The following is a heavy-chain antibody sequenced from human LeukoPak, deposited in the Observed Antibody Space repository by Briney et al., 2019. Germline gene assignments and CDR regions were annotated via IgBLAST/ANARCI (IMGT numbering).Heavy chain of an antibody. D-gene: IGHD1-26*01. CDR3: AKVAPRWVGVTLYYFDY. CDR1: GFTFSSYA. CDR2: ISGSGGST. V-gene: IGHV3-23*01. J-gene: IGHJ4*02. Sequence: GGSLRLSCAASGFTFSSYAMSWVRQAPGKGLEWVSAISGSGGSTYYADSVKGRFTISRDNSKNTLYLQMNSLRAEDTAVYYCAKVAPRWVGVTLYYFDYWGQGTLVTVSS.